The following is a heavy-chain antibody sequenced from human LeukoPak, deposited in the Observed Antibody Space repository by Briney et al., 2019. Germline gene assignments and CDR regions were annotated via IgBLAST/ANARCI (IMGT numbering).Heavy chain of an antibody. D-gene: IGHD2-21*01. Sequence: GGSLRLSCAASGFTFSSYAMHWVRQAPGKGLEWVAVISYDGNNKYYADSVKGRFTISRDNSKNTLYLQMNSLRAEDTAVYYCARDGIAPYYYYYYMDVWGKGTTVTVSS. CDR1: GFTFSSYA. CDR2: ISYDGNNK. CDR3: ARDGIAPYYYYYYMDV. J-gene: IGHJ6*03. V-gene: IGHV3-30-3*01.